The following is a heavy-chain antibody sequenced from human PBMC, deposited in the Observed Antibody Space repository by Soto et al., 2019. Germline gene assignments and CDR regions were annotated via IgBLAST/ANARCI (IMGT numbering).Heavy chain of an antibody. V-gene: IGHV4-31*03. Sequence: TLSLTCTVSGRSISSGGYYWSWIRQHPGKGLEWIGYIYYSGSTYYNPSLKSRVTISVDTSKNQFSLKLGSVTAADTAVYYCATGGGYDAVDYWGQGTLVTVSS. D-gene: IGHD5-12*01. CDR1: GRSISSGGYY. CDR2: IYYSGST. J-gene: IGHJ4*02. CDR3: ATGGGYDAVDY.